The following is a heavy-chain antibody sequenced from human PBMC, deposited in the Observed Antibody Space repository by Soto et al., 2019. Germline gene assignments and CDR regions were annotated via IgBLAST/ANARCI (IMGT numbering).Heavy chain of an antibody. Sequence: ASVKVSCKASGYTFTGYYMHWVRQAPGQGLEWMGWINPNSGGTNYAQKFQGWVTMTRDTSISTAYMELSRLRSDDTAVYYCARDRVVPAASDAFDIWGQGTMVTVS. D-gene: IGHD2-2*01. CDR2: INPNSGGT. CDR3: ARDRVVPAASDAFDI. J-gene: IGHJ3*02. V-gene: IGHV1-2*04. CDR1: GYTFTGYY.